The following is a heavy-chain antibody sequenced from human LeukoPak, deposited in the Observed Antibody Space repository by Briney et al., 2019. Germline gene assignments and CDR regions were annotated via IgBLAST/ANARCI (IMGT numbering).Heavy chain of an antibody. CDR1: GYTFTEYS. V-gene: IGHV1-2*02. Sequence: GASVKVSCKASGYTFTEYSLNWVRQAPGQGLEWMGWINPNSGGTNYAQRFQGRVTMTRDTSISTAYMELSRLRSDDTAVYYCARDWPKYGDPYYFDYWGQGTLVTVSS. J-gene: IGHJ4*02. D-gene: IGHD4-17*01. CDR2: INPNSGGT. CDR3: ARDWPKYGDPYYFDY.